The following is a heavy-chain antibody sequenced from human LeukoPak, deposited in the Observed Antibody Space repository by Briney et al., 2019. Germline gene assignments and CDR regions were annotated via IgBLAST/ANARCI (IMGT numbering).Heavy chain of an antibody. CDR2: IYPGDSDT. CDR1: GYSFTSYW. CDR3: ARSYCGGDCNFDY. D-gene: IGHD2-21*02. V-gene: IGHV5-51*01. J-gene: IGHJ4*02. Sequence: GESLKISCKGSGYSFTSYWIAWVRQMPGKGLEWRGTIYPGDSDTRYNPSFQGQVTISADKSISTAYLQWSSLKAWDSSMYYCARSYCGGDCNFDYWGQGTLVTVSS.